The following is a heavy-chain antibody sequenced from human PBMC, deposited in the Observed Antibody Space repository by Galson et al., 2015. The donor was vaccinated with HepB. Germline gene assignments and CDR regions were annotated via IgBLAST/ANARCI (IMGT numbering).Heavy chain of an antibody. V-gene: IGHV1-69*13. CDR3: ARASYILFRGYYYGMDV. J-gene: IGHJ6*02. D-gene: IGHD3-10*01. Sequence: SVKVSCKASGGTFSSYAISRVRQAPGQGLEWMGGIIPIFVTANYAQKFQGRVTITADESTSTAYMELSSLRSEDTAVYYCARASYILFRGYYYGMDVWGQGTTVTVSS. CDR2: IIPIFVTA. CDR1: GGTFSSYA.